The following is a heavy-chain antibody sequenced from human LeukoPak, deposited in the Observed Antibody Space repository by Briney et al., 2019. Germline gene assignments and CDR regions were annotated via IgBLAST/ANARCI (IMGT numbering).Heavy chain of an antibody. J-gene: IGHJ3*02. V-gene: IGHV3-23*01. CDR1: GFTFSSYA. D-gene: IGHD5-18*01. CDR2: ISGSGGST. CDR3: ARRGYRRGYDDAFDI. Sequence: PGGSLRLSCAASGFTFSSYAMSWVRQAPGKGLEWVSAISGSGGSTYYADSVKGRFTISRDNAKNSLYLLMNSLRAEDTALYYCARRGYRRGYDDAFDIWGQGTMVTVSS.